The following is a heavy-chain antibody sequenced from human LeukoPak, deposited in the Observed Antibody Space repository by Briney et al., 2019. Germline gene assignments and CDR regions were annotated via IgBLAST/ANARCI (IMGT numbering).Heavy chain of an antibody. CDR3: ARDPIVVVPAAGD. V-gene: IGHV3-21*01. D-gene: IGHD2-15*01. J-gene: IGHJ4*02. CDR2: ISSSPSYV. Sequence: PGGSLRLSCAASGFTFSSYTMNWVRQAPGKGLEWGSSISSSPSYVFYADSVKGRFTSSRDDAKNSLYLQMNSLRAEDTAVYYCARDPIVVVPAAGDWGQGILVIVSS. CDR1: GFTFSSYT.